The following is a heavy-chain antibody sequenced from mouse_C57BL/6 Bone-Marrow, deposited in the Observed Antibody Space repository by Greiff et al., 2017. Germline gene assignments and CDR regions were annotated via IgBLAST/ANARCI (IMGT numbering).Heavy chain of an antibody. CDR2: IYPSDSAT. Sequence: QVQLQQPGAELVRPGSSVKLSCKASGYTFTSYWMDWVKQRPGQGLEWIGNIYPSDSATHYNQTFKDKATLTADKSSSTAYMPLSSLTSEDSAVYYCARGGLRLRPFAYWGQGTLVTVSA. CDR3: ARGGLRLRPFAY. CDR1: GYTFTSYW. V-gene: IGHV1-61*01. J-gene: IGHJ3*01. D-gene: IGHD3-2*02.